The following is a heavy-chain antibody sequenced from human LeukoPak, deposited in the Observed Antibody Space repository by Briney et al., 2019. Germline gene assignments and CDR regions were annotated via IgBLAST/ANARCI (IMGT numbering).Heavy chain of an antibody. CDR2: IFTSGNT. J-gene: IGHJ3*01. CDR1: GAAISSGTYY. V-gene: IGHV4-61*02. D-gene: IGHD3-22*01. Sequence: SQTLSLTCTVSGAAISSGTYYWSWIRQPAGKGLEWIGRIFTSGNTDYNPSLKSRVFISIETSKNRFSLTLNSVTAADTAVYYCATLRGDYYDSRTFDLWGQGTMVTVSS. CDR3: ATLRGDYYDSRTFDL.